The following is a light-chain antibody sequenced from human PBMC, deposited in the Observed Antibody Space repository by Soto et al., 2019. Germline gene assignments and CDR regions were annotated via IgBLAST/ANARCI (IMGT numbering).Light chain of an antibody. CDR2: DVN. J-gene: IGLJ3*02. CDR1: SSDVGAHDH. V-gene: IGLV2-11*01. CDR3: CSCAASDNGV. Sequence: QSALTQPRSVSGSPGQSVTISCTGTSSDVGAHDHVSWYQQHPGKAPKLMLYDVNKRPSGVPDRFSGSKSGSTASLTISGLQPEDEADYHCCSCAASDNGVFGGGTQLTVL.